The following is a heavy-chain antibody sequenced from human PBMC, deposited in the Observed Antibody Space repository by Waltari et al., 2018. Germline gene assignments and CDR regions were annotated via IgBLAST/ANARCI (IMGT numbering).Heavy chain of an antibody. V-gene: IGHV4-34*01. Sequence: VQLQQWGAGLLKPSETLSLTCAVYGGSFSGYYWSWIRQPPGKGLEWIGEINHSGSTNYNPSLKSRVTISVDTSKNQFSLKLSSVTAADTAVYYCARRRGNSSWSKFDPWGQGTLVTVSS. D-gene: IGHD6-13*01. CDR1: GGSFSGYY. CDR2: INHSGST. CDR3: ARRRGNSSWSKFDP. J-gene: IGHJ5*02.